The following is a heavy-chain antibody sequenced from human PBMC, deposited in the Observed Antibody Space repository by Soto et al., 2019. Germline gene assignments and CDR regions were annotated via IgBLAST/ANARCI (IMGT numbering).Heavy chain of an antibody. J-gene: IGHJ5*02. Sequence: VKVSCKASGGTFSSYAISWVRQAPGQGLEWMGGIIPIFGTANYAQKFQGRVTITADKSTSTAYMELSSLRSEDTAVYYCARGGAYYYDSSGSTFDPWGQGTLVTVSS. CDR3: ARGGAYYYDSSGSTFDP. CDR2: IIPIFGTA. CDR1: GGTFSSYA. V-gene: IGHV1-69*06. D-gene: IGHD3-22*01.